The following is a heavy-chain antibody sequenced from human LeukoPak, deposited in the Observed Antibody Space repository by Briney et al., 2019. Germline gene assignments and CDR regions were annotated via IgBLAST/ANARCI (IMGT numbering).Heavy chain of an antibody. V-gene: IGHV3-48*01. D-gene: IGHD6-13*01. CDR3: ARDPLSSSSFDL. CDR1: GFTFDDYG. CDR2: ISSRSATI. J-gene: IGHJ4*02. Sequence: PGGSLRLSGAASGFTFDDYGMSWVRHAPGKGLEWVSYISSRSATIYYADSVKGRFTISRDNAKNSLYLQMNSLRAEDTAAYYCARDPLSSSSFDLWGQGTLVTVSS.